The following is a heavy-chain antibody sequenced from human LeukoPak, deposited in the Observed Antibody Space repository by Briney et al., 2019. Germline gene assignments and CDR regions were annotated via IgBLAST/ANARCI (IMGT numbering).Heavy chain of an antibody. Sequence: SETLSLTCTVSGGSISSYYWSWIRQPPGKGLEWIGYIYYSGSTNYNPSLKSRVTISVDTSKNQFSLKLSSVTAADTAVYYCARFTFGGVIVPGWGQGTLVTVSS. D-gene: IGHD3-16*02. CDR1: GGSISSYY. CDR3: ARFTFGGVIVPG. V-gene: IGHV4-59*08. J-gene: IGHJ4*02. CDR2: IYYSGST.